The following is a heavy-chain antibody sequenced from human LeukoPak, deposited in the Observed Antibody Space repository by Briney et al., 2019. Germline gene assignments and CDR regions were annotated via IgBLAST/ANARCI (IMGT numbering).Heavy chain of an antibody. J-gene: IGHJ3*02. CDR3: ARGYSSSWYHADAFDI. Sequence: SETLSLTCTVSGGSISSYYWSWLRQPPGKGLEWIGYIYTSGGTNDNPSLKSRVTISVDTSKNQFSLKLSSVTAADTAMYYCARGYSSSWYHADAFDIWGQGTMVTVSS. CDR2: IYTSGGT. D-gene: IGHD6-13*01. V-gene: IGHV4-4*09. CDR1: GGSISSYY.